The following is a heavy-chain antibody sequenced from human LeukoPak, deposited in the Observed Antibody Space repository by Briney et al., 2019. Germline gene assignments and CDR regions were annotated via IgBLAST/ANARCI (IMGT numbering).Heavy chain of an antibody. CDR2: ISNDGNDK. J-gene: IGHJ3*02. CDR3: ARDEYYDSSGSDAFDI. V-gene: IGHV3-30-3*01. D-gene: IGHD3-22*01. CDR1: GFTLSSYA. Sequence: GGSLRLSCAASGFTLSSYAMHWVRQAAGKGLEWVAVISNDGNDKYHADSVKGRFTIYRDNSKNTLYLQMDSLRAEDTAVYYCARDEYYDSSGSDAFDIWGQGTMVTVSS.